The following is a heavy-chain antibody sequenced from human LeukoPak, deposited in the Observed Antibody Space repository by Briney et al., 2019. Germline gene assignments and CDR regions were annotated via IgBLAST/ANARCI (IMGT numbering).Heavy chain of an antibody. CDR2: IYYGGST. J-gene: IGHJ5*02. D-gene: IGHD3-22*01. CDR1: GGSISSHY. CDR3: ARDYYDSSGYYSWFDP. V-gene: IGHV4-59*11. Sequence: SETLSLTCTVSGGSISSHYWSWIRQPPGKGLEWIGYIYYGGSTNYNPSLKSRVTISVDTSKNQFSLKLSSVTAADTAVYYCARDYYDSSGYYSWFDPWGQGTLVTVSS.